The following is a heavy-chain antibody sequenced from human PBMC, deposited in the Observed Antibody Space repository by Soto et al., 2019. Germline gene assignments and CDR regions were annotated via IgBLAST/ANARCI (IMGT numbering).Heavy chain of an antibody. Sequence: QLRESGPGLVKPSETLSLTCTVSGGSIISSNFYWGWIRQPPGKGLEWIGSVEYGGSTYENPSLKSRVTHSADTSKNQFSLKLTSVTAADTAIYYCARHVRGAVTMNWFDPWGHGTLVTVSS. CDR3: ARHVRGAVTMNWFDP. V-gene: IGHV4-39*01. CDR1: GGSIISSNFY. D-gene: IGHD3-10*02. CDR2: VEYGGST. J-gene: IGHJ5*02.